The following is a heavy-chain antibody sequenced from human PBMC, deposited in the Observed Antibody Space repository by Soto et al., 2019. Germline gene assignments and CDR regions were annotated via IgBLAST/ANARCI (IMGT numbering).Heavy chain of an antibody. Sequence: KTSETLSLTCAVSGGSISSGGYSWRWIRQPPGKGLVWSGYIYHSGSTYYNPSLKSRVTISVDRSKNQFSLKLSSVTAADTAVYYCALADDYDSSGYVTWGQGTVVTVSA. V-gene: IGHV4-30-2*01. CDR3: ALADDYDSSGYVT. CDR1: GGSISSGGYS. CDR2: IYHSGST. J-gene: IGHJ5*02. D-gene: IGHD3-22*01.